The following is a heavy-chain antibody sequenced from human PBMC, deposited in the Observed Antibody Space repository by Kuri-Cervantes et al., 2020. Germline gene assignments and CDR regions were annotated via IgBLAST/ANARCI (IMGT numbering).Heavy chain of an antibody. Sequence: GESLKISCAASGFTFSNAWMSWVRQAPGKGLECVANIKPDGSEKNYVDSVKGRFTISRDNGKNTLYLQMNSLRDEETAVYYCLRDYGGVWGQGTTVTVSS. CDR1: GFTFSNAW. CDR3: LRDYGGV. D-gene: IGHD3-16*01. CDR2: IKPDGSEK. V-gene: IGHV3-7*01. J-gene: IGHJ6*02.